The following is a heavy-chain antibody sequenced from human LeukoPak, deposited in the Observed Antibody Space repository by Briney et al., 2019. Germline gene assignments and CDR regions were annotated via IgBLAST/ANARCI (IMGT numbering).Heavy chain of an antibody. J-gene: IGHJ3*02. Sequence: SETLSLTCTVSGGSISSSSYYWGWIRQPPGKGLEWIGSIYYGGSTYYNPSLKSRVTISVDTSKNQCSLKLSSVTAADTAVYYCARVSRQIDAFDIWGQGTMVTVSS. CDR2: IYYGGST. CDR1: GGSISSSSYY. V-gene: IGHV4-39*01. CDR3: ARVSRQIDAFDI.